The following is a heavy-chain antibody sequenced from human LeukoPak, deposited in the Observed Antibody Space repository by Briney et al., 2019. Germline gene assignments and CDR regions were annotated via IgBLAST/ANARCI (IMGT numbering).Heavy chain of an antibody. Sequence: GGSLRLSCAASGFTFSSYGMHWVRQAPGKGLEWMALISYDGSNKYYADSVKGRFTISRDNSKNTLYLQMNSLRTEDTAVYYCVKDYEWGFDYWGQGSLVTVSS. V-gene: IGHV3-30*18. CDR3: VKDYEWGFDY. J-gene: IGHJ4*02. CDR2: ISYDGSNK. D-gene: IGHD3-16*01. CDR1: GFTFSSYG.